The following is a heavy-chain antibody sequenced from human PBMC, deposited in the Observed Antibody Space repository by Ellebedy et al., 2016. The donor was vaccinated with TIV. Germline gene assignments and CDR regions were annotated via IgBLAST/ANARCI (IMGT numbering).Heavy chain of an antibody. J-gene: IGHJ3*02. CDR3: AKDNNWNYGGNAFDI. V-gene: IGHV3-23*01. CDR1: GFTFSSYA. CDR2: ISGSGGST. D-gene: IGHD1-7*01. Sequence: GESLKISCAASGFTFSSYAMSWVRQAPGKGLEWVSAISGSGGSTYYADSVKGRFTISRDNSKNTLYVQMNSLRAEDTAVYYCAKDNNWNYGGNAFDIWGQGTLVTVSS.